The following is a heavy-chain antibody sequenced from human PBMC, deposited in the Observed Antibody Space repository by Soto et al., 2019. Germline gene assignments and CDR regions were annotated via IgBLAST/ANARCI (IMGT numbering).Heavy chain of an antibody. CDR1: GFTFSSYA. D-gene: IGHD6-13*01. Sequence: PGGSLRLSCAASGFTFSSYAMSWVRQAPGKGLEWVSAISGSGGSTYYADSVKGRFTISRDNSKNTLYLQMNSLRAEDTAVYYCAKVARIAAAGTRWFDPWGQGTLVTVSS. CDR3: AKVARIAAAGTRWFDP. CDR2: ISGSGGST. J-gene: IGHJ5*02. V-gene: IGHV3-23*01.